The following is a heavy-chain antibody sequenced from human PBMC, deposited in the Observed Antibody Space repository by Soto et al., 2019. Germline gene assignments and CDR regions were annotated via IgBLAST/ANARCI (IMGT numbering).Heavy chain of an antibody. CDR3: SRVGHYCSSTSCYYDWFDH. Sequence: SETLSLTCTVSGGSISSGGYYWSWIRQHPGKGLEWIGYIYYSGSTYYNPSLKSRVTISVDTSKNQFSLKLSSVTAADTAVYYCSRVGHYCSSTSCYYDWFDHWGQGTLVTVPS. D-gene: IGHD2-2*01. V-gene: IGHV4-31*03. CDR1: GGSISSGGYY. J-gene: IGHJ5*02. CDR2: IYYSGST.